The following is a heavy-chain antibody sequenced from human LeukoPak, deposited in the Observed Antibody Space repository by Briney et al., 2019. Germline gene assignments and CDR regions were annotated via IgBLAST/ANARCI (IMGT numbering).Heavy chain of an antibody. V-gene: IGHV3-43*01. Sequence: GGSLRLSCAASGFTFDDYLIHWVRQVPGKGLEWVSLISWDGDSTYYADSVKGRFTISRDNSKNSLYLQMNSLRAEDTAVYYCAELGITMIGGVWGKGTTVTISS. CDR3: AELGITMIGGV. D-gene: IGHD3-10*02. CDR1: GFTFDDYL. J-gene: IGHJ6*04. CDR2: ISWDGDST.